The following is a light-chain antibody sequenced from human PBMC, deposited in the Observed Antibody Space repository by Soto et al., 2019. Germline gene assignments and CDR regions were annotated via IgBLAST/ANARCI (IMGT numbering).Light chain of an antibody. J-gene: IGKJ4*01. CDR2: AAS. CDR3: QQLESYPST. V-gene: IGKV1-9*01. CDR1: QGICSF. Sequence: IQLTQSPSSLSASVGDTVSITCRASQGICSFLAWYQPIPGKAAKVLIYAASSLQIGVPSRLSGSGSGTDFTLTISSLQPEDFATYYCQQLESYPSTFGGGTKVDIK.